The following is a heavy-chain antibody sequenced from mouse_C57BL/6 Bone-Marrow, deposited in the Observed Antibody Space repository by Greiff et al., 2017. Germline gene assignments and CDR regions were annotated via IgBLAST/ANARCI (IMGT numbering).Heavy chain of an antibody. CDR1: GFTFSSYG. D-gene: IGHD3-2*02. Sequence: EVQLVESGGDLVKPGGSLKLSCAASGFTFSSYGMSWVRQTPDKRLEWVATISSGGSYTYYPDSVKGRFTISRDNAKNTLYLQMRSLKSEDTAMYYCARHDPDSSGLRSFAYWGQGTLVTVSA. CDR2: ISSGGSYT. CDR3: ARHDPDSSGLRSFAY. J-gene: IGHJ3*01. V-gene: IGHV5-6*01.